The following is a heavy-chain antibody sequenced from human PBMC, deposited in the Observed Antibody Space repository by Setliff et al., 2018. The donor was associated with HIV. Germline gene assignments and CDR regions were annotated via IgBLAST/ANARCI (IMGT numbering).Heavy chain of an antibody. V-gene: IGHV7-4-1*02. CDR3: ARFYDSGASYSDDAFDI. D-gene: IGHD3-22*01. CDR2: INTHSGNP. CDR1: GYAFASYG. J-gene: IGHJ3*02. Sequence: ASVKVSCKASGYAFASYGLNWVRQPPGQGLEWMGWINTHSGNPTYAQAFTGRFVFSLDTSVSTAYLQISSLRAEDTAVYYCARFYDSGASYSDDAFDIWGQGTMVTVSS.